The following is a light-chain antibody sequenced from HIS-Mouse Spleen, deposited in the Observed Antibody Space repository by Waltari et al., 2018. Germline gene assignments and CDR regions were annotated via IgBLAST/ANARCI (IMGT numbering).Light chain of an antibody. V-gene: IGLV3-21*03. CDR1: NIGSTS. Sequence: SYVLTPPPSVSVVPGKTARITCGGNNIGSTSVHWYQQKPGQAPVLVVYDDSDRPSGIPERFSGSNSGNTATLTISRVEAGDEADYYCQVWDSSSDHVVFGGGTKLTVL. CDR3: QVWDSSSDHVV. J-gene: IGLJ2*01. CDR2: DDS.